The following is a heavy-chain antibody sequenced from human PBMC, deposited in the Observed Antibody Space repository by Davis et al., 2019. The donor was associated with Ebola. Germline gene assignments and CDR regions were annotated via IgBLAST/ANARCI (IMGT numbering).Heavy chain of an antibody. CDR3: ARGNSTARFPDI. J-gene: IGHJ4*02. V-gene: IGHV1-18*04. CDR1: GFTLSRFT. D-gene: IGHD2-8*02. CDR2: ITIDTGNS. Sequence: ASVKVSCKASGFTLSRFTFIWVRQVPGQGPEWMGAITIDTGNSNSAPKFQTRVTMTADTRTNTVYLQLKRLTSDDTAVYYCARGNSTARFPDIWGQGSLVTVSS.